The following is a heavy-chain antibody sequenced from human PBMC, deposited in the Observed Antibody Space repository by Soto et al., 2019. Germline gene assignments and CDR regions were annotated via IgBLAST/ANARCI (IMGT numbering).Heavy chain of an antibody. CDR3: ARRGIYCSSTSCPTNAFDI. Sequence: QLQLQESGPGLVKPSETLSLTCTVSGGSISSSSYYWGWIRQPPGKGLEWIGSIYYSGSTYYNPSLKSRVTISVDTSKNQFSLKLSSVTAADTAVYYCARRGIYCSSTSCPTNAFDIWGQGTMVTVSS. D-gene: IGHD2-2*01. J-gene: IGHJ3*02. CDR2: IYYSGST. CDR1: GGSISSSSYY. V-gene: IGHV4-39*01.